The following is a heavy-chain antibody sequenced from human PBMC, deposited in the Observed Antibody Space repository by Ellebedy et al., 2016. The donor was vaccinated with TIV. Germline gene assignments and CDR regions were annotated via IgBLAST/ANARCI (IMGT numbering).Heavy chain of an antibody. CDR2: VSYGRSP. CDR3: ASRSGGDF. V-gene: IGHV4-39*01. J-gene: IGHJ4*02. Sequence: MPSETLSLTCTVSGASFTSSLYHWSWVRQPPGRGLEWIGSVSYGRSPFYNPSLGSRITMSVDTSKNQFSLRLTSVTAADTAVYFCASRSGGDFWGQGTLVTVSS. CDR1: GASFTSSLYH. D-gene: IGHD3-10*01.